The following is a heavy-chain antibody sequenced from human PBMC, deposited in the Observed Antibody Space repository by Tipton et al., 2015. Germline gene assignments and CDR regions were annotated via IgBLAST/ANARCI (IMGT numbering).Heavy chain of an antibody. CDR2: INHSGST. J-gene: IGHJ4*02. CDR3: AREATTIDY. Sequence: TLSLTCAVYGGSFSGYYWSWIRQPPGKGLEWIGEINHSGSTNYNPSLKSRVTISVDASKNQFSLKLSSVTAADTAVYYCAREATTIDYWGQGTLVTVSS. V-gene: IGHV4-34*01. D-gene: IGHD5-12*01. CDR1: GGSFSGYY.